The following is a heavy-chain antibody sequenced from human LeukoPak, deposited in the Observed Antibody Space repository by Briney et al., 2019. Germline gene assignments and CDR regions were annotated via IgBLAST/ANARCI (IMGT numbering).Heavy chain of an antibody. Sequence: ASVEVSCKASAYTFTGYYMHWVRQAPGQGLEWMGWINPNSGGTNYAQKFQGRVTMTRDTSISTAYMELSRLRSDDTAVYYCARDGRYCSGGSCYGIDYYYYYYMDVWGKGTTVTVSS. CDR2: INPNSGGT. D-gene: IGHD2-15*01. J-gene: IGHJ6*03. CDR1: AYTFTGYY. V-gene: IGHV1-2*02. CDR3: ARDGRYCSGGSCYGIDYYYYYYMDV.